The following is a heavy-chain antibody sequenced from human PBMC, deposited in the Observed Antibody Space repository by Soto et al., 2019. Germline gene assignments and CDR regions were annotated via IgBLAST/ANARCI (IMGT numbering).Heavy chain of an antibody. CDR2: ISSSNSDI. D-gene: IGHD6-25*01. V-gene: IGHV3-21*01. CDR1: GFTFSSYS. J-gene: IGHJ5*02. CDR3: ARDTAFS. Sequence: PEGSLRLSCAASGFTFSSYSMNWVRQAPGKGLEWVSSISSSNSDIYYADSVRGRFTISRDNAKNSLYLQMNSLRAEDTAVYYCARDTAFSWGQGTLVTVSS.